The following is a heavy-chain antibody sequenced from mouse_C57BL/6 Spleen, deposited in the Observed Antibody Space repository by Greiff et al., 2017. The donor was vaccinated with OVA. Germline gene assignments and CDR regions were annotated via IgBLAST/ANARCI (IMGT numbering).Heavy chain of an antibody. J-gene: IGHJ2*01. V-gene: IGHV1-63*01. D-gene: IGHD2-3*01. CDR3: SRSHYDGYYGDY. CDR2: FYPGGGYT. Sequence: VQLQQSGAELVRPGPSVKMSCKASGYTFTNYWIGWAKPRPGPGLVWIGDFYPGGGYTNYNEKLKGKATLTADKSSSTAYMQFSSLTSEDAAIYYCSRSHYDGYYGDYWGQGTTLTVSS. CDR1: GYTFTNYW.